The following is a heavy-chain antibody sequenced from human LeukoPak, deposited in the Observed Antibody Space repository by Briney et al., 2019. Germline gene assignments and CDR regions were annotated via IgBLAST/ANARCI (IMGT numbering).Heavy chain of an antibody. Sequence: PGGSLRLSCAASGFTFSNAWMSWVRQAPGKGLEWVGRIKSKTDGGTTDYAAPVKGRFTISRDDSKNTLYLQMNSLKTEDTAVYYCTTDARDIVVVPAATDQFDYWGQGTLVTVSS. J-gene: IGHJ4*02. V-gene: IGHV3-15*01. CDR1: GFTFSNAW. D-gene: IGHD2-2*01. CDR2: IKSKTDGGTT. CDR3: TTDARDIVVVPAATDQFDY.